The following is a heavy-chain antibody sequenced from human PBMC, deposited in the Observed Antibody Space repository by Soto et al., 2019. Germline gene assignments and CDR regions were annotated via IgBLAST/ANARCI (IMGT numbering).Heavy chain of an antibody. CDR2: ISYDGSNK. D-gene: IGHD1-26*01. CDR3: AKSWGVGVNYYYYGMDV. V-gene: IGHV3-30*18. J-gene: IGHJ6*02. Sequence: QVQLVESGGGVVQPGRSLRLSCAASGFTFSSYGMHWVRQAPGKGLEWVAVISYDGSNKYYADSVKGRFTISRDNSKNTLYLQMNSLGAEDTAVYYCAKSWGVGVNYYYYGMDVWGQGTTVTVSS. CDR1: GFTFSSYG.